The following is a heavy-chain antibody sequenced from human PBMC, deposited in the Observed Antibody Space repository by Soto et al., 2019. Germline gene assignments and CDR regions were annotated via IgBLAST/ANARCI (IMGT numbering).Heavy chain of an antibody. CDR2: INPNSGGT. CDR3: ARDLGYCSGGSCSYGMDV. D-gene: IGHD2-15*01. J-gene: IGHJ6*02. V-gene: IGHV1-2*04. Sequence: AASVKVSCKASGYTFTGYYRHWVRQAPGQGLEWMGWINPNSGGTNYAQKFQGWVTMTRDTSISTAYMELSRLRSDDTAVYYCARDLGYCSGGSCSYGMDVWGQGTTVTVSS. CDR1: GYTFTGYY.